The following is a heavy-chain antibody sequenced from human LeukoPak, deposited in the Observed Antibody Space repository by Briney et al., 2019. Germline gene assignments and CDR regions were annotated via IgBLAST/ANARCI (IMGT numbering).Heavy chain of an antibody. CDR3: ARGIVASW. V-gene: IGHV3-30*04. CDR2: ISYDGSNK. J-gene: IGHJ4*02. Sequence: GGSLRLSCAASGFTFSSYAMHWVRQAPGKGLEWVAVISYDGSNKYYADSVKGRFTISRDNSKNTLYLQMNSLRAEDTAVYYCARGIVASWWGQGTLVTVSS. D-gene: IGHD3-3*02. CDR1: GFTFSSYA.